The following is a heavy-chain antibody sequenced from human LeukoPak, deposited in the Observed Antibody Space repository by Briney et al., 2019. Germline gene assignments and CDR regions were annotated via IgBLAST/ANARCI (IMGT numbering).Heavy chain of an antibody. V-gene: IGHV4-34*01. CDR2: INHSGSK. Sequence: SETLSLTCAVYGGSFSGYYWSWIRQPPGKGMEGIGEINHSGSKNYNPSLKSRVTISVDTSKNHFSLNLSSVSAADTAVYYCARAPLRVVVISTRNKNLFDPWGQGTLVTVSS. D-gene: IGHD2-21*01. CDR1: GGSFSGYY. CDR3: ARAPLRVVVISTRNKNLFDP. J-gene: IGHJ5*02.